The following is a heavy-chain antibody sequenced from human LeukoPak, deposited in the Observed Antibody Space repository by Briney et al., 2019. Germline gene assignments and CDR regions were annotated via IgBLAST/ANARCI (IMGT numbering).Heavy chain of an antibody. D-gene: IGHD6-6*01. CDR1: GGSISSGSYY. V-gene: IGHV4-61*02. CDR2: IYTSGST. CDR3: ARDGRGSSSPFDY. J-gene: IGHJ4*02. Sequence: PSQTLSLTCTVSGGSISSGSYYWSWIRQPAGKGPEWIGRIYTSGSTNYNPSLKSRVTISVDTSKNQFSLKLSSVTAADTAVYYCARDGRGSSSPFDYWGQGTLVTVSS.